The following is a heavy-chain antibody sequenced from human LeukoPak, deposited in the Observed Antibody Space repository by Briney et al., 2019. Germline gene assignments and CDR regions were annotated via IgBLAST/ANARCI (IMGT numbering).Heavy chain of an antibody. CDR3: TRRRGNQQPIDY. Sequence: GGSLRLSCAASGFTFSSYAMSWVRQAPGKGLEWVSAISGGGIGIYYADSLKGRFTISRDDSKNTLYLQMNSLRAEDTAVYYCTRRRGNQQPIDYWGQGTLVTVSA. D-gene: IGHD2-2*01. CDR2: ISGGGIGI. V-gene: IGHV3-23*01. J-gene: IGHJ4*02. CDR1: GFTFSSYA.